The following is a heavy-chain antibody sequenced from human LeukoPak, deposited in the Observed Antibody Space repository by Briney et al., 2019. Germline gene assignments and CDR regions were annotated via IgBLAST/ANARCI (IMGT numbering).Heavy chain of an antibody. CDR1: GFTFSSYA. CDR3: AKAEGYDILTGLDY. D-gene: IGHD3-9*01. V-gene: IGHV3-23*01. J-gene: IGHJ4*02. CDR2: IGASGGST. Sequence: GGSLRLSCATSGFTFSSYAMSWVRQAPGKGLEWVSGIGASGGSTYYADSVKGRFTISRDNSKDTLYLQMNSLRTEDTAVYYCAKAEGYDILTGLDYWGQGTLVTVSS.